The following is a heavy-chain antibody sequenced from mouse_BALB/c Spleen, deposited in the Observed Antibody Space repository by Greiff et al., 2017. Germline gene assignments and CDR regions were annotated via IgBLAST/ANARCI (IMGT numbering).Heavy chain of an antibody. CDR1: GYTFTSYW. V-gene: IGHV1S81*02. CDR2: INPSNGRT. CDR3: ATVAY. Sequence: VQLQQPGAELVKPGASVKLSCKASGYTFTSYWMHWVKQRPGQGLEWIGEINPSNGRTNYNEKFKSKATLTVDKSSSTAYMQLSSLTSEDSAVYYCATVAYWGQGTLVTVSA. J-gene: IGHJ3*01.